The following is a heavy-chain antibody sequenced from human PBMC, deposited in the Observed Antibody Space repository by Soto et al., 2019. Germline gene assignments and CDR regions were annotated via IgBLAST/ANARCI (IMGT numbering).Heavy chain of an antibody. V-gene: IGHV4-31*03. CDR3: ARAPTIFGVVIPPNYGMDV. CDR1: GGSISGGGYY. CDR2: IYYSGST. Sequence: PSETLSLTCTVSGGSISGGGYYWSWIRLHPGKGLEWIGYIYYSGSTYYNPSLKSRVTISVDTSKNQFSLKLSSVTAADTAVYYCARAPTIFGVVIPPNYGMDVWGQGTTVTSP. D-gene: IGHD3-3*01. J-gene: IGHJ6*02.